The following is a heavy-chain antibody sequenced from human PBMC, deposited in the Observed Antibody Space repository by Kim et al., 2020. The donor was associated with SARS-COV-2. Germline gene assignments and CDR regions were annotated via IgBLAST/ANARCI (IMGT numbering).Heavy chain of an antibody. Sequence: SETLSLTCTVSGASISDAAYYWTWIRQSPEKGLEWIGFISYTGKTNYSPSLKGRVTISSDATKGQFALNLNSVTAADTAVYYCAKESMVTRSRYYYFLMVVWGQGTRVPVSS. J-gene: IGHJ6*02. CDR1: GASISDAAYY. CDR3: AKESMVTRSRYYYFLMVV. D-gene: IGHD2-21*02. V-gene: IGHV4-61*08. CDR2: ISYTGKT.